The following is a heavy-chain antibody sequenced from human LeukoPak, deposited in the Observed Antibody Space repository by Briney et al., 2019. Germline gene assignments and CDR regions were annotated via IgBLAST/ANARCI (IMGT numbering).Heavy chain of an antibody. D-gene: IGHD3-10*01. CDR3: AKDHYYYGSGSPFLGY. CDR1: GFTFSSYG. J-gene: IGHJ4*02. CDR2: ISYDGSNK. V-gene: IGHV3-30*18. Sequence: GRSPRLSCAASGFTFSSYGMHWVRQAPGKGLEWVAVISYDGSNKYYADSVKGRFTISRDNSKNTLYLQMNSLRAEDTAVYYCAKDHYYYGSGSPFLGYWGQGTLVTVSS.